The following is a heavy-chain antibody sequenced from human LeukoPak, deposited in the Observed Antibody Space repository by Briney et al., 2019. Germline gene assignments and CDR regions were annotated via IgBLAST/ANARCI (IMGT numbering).Heavy chain of an antibody. Sequence: PGGSLGLSCAASGFTFSSSAMSWVRQAPGKGLEWVSVISGSGGDTYYADSVKGRLTISRDISKNTLYLQMNSLRAEDTAVYYCAKGDSGMVRRYYFDYWGQGTLVTVSS. CDR1: GFTFSSSA. V-gene: IGHV3-23*01. J-gene: IGHJ4*02. CDR2: ISGSGGDT. D-gene: IGHD5-18*01. CDR3: AKGDSGMVRRYYFDY.